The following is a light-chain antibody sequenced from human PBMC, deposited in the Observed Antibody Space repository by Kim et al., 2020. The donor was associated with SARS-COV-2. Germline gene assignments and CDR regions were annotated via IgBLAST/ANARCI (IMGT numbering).Light chain of an antibody. V-gene: IGLV3-19*01. J-gene: IGLJ3*02. Sequence: ALGQTVRITFQGDSLRSDDASYYQQKPGQAPVLVIYGKNNRPSGIPDRFSGSSSGNTATLTITGAQAEDEADYDCNSRDSIGNHLVFGGGTQLTVL. CDR1: SLRSDD. CDR2: GKN. CDR3: NSRDSIGNHLV.